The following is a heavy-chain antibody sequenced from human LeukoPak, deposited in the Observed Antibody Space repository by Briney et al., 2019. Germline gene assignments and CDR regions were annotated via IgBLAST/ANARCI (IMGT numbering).Heavy chain of an antibody. D-gene: IGHD6-13*01. CDR3: ARDHSGAPLGGSSSYFDY. J-gene: IGHJ4*02. V-gene: IGHV3-21*01. Sequence: GSLRLSCAASGFTFSSYTMNWVRQAPGKGLEWVSSISSSSSYIYYADSVKGRFTISRDNAKNSLYLQMNSLRAEDTAVYYCARDHSGAPLGGSSSYFDYWGQGTLVTVSS. CDR1: GFTFSSYT. CDR2: ISSSSSYI.